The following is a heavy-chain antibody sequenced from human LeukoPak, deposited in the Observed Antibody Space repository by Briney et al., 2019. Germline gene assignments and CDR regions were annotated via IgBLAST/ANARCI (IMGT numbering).Heavy chain of an antibody. V-gene: IGHV1-2*02. CDR3: ARDPPYCSSTSCPLDY. J-gene: IGHJ4*02. CDR1: GYTFTGYY. Sequence: ASVKVSCKASGYTFTGYYMHWVRQAPGQGLEWMGWINSNSGGTNYAQKFQGRVTMTRDTSISTAYMELSRLRSDDTAVYYCARDPPYCSSTSCPLDYWGQGTLVTVSP. CDR2: INSNSGGT. D-gene: IGHD2-2*01.